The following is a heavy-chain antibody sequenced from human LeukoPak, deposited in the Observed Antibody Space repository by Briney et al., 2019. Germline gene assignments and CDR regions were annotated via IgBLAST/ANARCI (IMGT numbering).Heavy chain of an antibody. CDR2: ISAFNGNT. Sequence: ASVKVSCKASGYKFSNYGISWVRQAPGQGLEWMGWISAFNGNTNYAQKLQGRVTMTTDTSTSTAYMELRSLRSDDTAVYYCARDTGPINYYDSSGYYPESFDYWGQGTLVTVSS. CDR3: ARDTGPINYYDSSGYYPESFDY. V-gene: IGHV1-18*01. CDR1: GYKFSNYG. D-gene: IGHD3-22*01. J-gene: IGHJ4*02.